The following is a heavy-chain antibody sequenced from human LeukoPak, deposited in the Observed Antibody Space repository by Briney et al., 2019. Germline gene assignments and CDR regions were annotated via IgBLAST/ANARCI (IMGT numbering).Heavy chain of an antibody. Sequence: GGSLRLSCAASGFTFSSYGMHWVRQAPGKGLEWVAFIRYDGSNKYYADSVKGRFTISRDNSKNTLYLQMNSLRAEDTVVYYCAKDPLRYCSSTSCSPYFDYWGQGTLVTVSS. CDR2: IRYDGSNK. CDR1: GFTFSSYG. D-gene: IGHD2-2*01. CDR3: AKDPLRYCSSTSCSPYFDY. J-gene: IGHJ4*02. V-gene: IGHV3-30*02.